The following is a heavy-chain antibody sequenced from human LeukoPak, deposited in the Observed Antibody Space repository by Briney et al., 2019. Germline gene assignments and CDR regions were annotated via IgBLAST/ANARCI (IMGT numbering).Heavy chain of an antibody. CDR3: TGDMRPGPLDY. J-gene: IGHJ4*02. Sequence: PGRSLRLTCTASGFTFGDYAMSWVRQAPGKGLEWVGFIRSKAYGGTTEYAASVKGRFTISRDDSKSIAYLQMNSLKTEDTAVYYCTGDMRPGPLDYWGQGTLVTVSS. CDR1: GFTFGDYA. CDR2: IRSKAYGGTT. D-gene: IGHD1-14*01. V-gene: IGHV3-49*04.